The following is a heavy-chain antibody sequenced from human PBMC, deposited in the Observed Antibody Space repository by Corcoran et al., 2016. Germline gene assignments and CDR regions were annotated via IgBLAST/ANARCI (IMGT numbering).Heavy chain of an antibody. CDR3: ASEYKGYCSGGSCPLNWFDP. D-gene: IGHD2-15*01. V-gene: IGHV3-21*01. CDR2: ISSSSSYI. Sequence: EVQLVESGGGLVKPGGSLRLSCAASGFTFSSYSMNWVRQAPGKGLEWVSSISSSSSYIYYADSVKGRFTISRDNAKNSLYLQMNSLRAEDTAVYYGASEYKGYCSGGSCPLNWFDPWGQGTLVTVSS. CDR1: GFTFSSYS. J-gene: IGHJ5*02.